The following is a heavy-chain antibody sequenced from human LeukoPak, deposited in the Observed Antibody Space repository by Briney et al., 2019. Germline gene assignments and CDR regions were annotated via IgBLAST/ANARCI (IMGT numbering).Heavy chain of an antibody. CDR2: IWYDGSNK. J-gene: IGHJ4*02. D-gene: IGHD3-10*01. V-gene: IGHV3-33*01. CDR1: GFTFSSYG. Sequence: GRSLRLSCAASGFTFSSYGMHWLRQAPGKGLEWVAVIWYDGSNKYYADSVKGRLTISRDNSKNTLYLQMNSLRAEDTAVYYCASAAMVRGVISAGLDRWGQGTLVTVSS. CDR3: ASAAMVRGVISAGLDR.